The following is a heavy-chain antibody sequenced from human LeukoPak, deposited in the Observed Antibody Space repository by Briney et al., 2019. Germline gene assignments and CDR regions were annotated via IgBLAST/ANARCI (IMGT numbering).Heavy chain of an antibody. J-gene: IGHJ4*02. CDR2: ISDDGSGY. D-gene: IGHD3-22*01. Sequence: GGSLRLSCAASEFTFSNYAIHWVRQAPGKGLEWVTIISDDGSGYYYADSVKGRLTISRDNSRNTVYLQMNSLRDDDTAVYYCARDGYYYDSSLDSWGQGTLVTVSS. V-gene: IGHV3-30*04. CDR1: EFTFSNYA. CDR3: ARDGYYYDSSLDS.